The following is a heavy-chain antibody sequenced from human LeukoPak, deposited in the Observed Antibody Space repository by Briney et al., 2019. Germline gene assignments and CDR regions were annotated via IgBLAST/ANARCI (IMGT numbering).Heavy chain of an antibody. CDR1: GFTVSTNY. J-gene: IGHJ2*01. D-gene: IGHD3-10*01. CDR2: LYSGSDT. V-gene: IGHV3-53*01. CDR3: ARDGDHFHWYLDL. Sequence: GGSLRLSCAASGFTVSTNYMNWVRQAPGKGLEWVSILYSGSDTYYADSVKGRFTISRDSSKNILSLQMNNLRAEDTAVYYCARDGDHFHWYLDLWGRGTLVTVSS.